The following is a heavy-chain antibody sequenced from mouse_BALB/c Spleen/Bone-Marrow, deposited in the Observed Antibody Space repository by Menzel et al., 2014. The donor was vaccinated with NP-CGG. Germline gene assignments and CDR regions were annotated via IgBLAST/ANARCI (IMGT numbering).Heavy chain of an antibody. J-gene: IGHJ3*01. CDR3: ARDVGYGNYFVY. D-gene: IGHD2-10*02. Sequence: EVMLVESGGGLVQPGDSLRLSCATSGFTFGDFYMERVRQPPGKRLEWIAASRNKAKYYTTEYSASVKGRFIVSRDTSQSVLYLQMNALRAEDTAIYYCARDVGYGNYFVYWGQGTLVTVSA. V-gene: IGHV7-1*02. CDR2: SRNKAKYYTT. CDR1: GFTFGDFY.